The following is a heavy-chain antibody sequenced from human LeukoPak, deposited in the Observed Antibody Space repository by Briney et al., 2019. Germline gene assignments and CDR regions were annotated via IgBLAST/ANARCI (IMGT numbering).Heavy chain of an antibody. V-gene: IGHV4-59*02. CDR1: GGSVSDYY. J-gene: IGHJ6*02. D-gene: IGHD2-15*01. Sequence: SETLSLTCTISGGSVSDYYWTWIRQPPGKGLEWIGYIYHIGSTNYSPSLKSRVTISVDTSKNQFSLKLSSVTAADTAVYYCASGYCSGGSCHGGDYYYYYGMDVWGQGTTVTVSS. CDR3: ASGYCSGGSCHGGDYYYYYGMDV. CDR2: IYHIGST.